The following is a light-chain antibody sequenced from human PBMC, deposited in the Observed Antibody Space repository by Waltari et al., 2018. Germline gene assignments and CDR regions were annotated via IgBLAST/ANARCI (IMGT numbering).Light chain of an antibody. CDR3: NSYTSSLTLV. J-gene: IGLJ2*01. CDR1: SSDVGGYDY. CDR2: EVS. V-gene: IGLV2-14*01. Sequence: QSALTQPASVSGSPGQSITLPCTGTSSDVGGYDYVSWYQQHPGKAPKLMIYEVSSRPSGVSNRFSGSKSGNTASLTISGLQAEDEAHYYCNSYTSSLTLVFGGGTKLTVL.